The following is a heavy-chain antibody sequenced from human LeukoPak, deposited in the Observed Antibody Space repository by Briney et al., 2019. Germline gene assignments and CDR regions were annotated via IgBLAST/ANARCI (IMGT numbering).Heavy chain of an antibody. D-gene: IGHD1-26*01. Sequence: GESLKISCKGSGYSFTSYWIGWVRQMPGKGLEWMGIIYPGDSDTIYSPAFQGQVTIPADKSINTAYLQWSSLKASDTAIYYCARHRSAGGQGNNWFDTWGQGTLVTVSS. CDR3: ARHRSAGGQGNNWFDT. J-gene: IGHJ5*02. CDR1: GYSFTSYW. CDR2: IYPGDSDT. V-gene: IGHV5-51*01.